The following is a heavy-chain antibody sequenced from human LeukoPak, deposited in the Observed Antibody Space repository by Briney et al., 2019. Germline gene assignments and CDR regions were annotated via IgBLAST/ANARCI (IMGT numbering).Heavy chain of an antibody. J-gene: IGHJ4*02. CDR1: GGSISSSNW. CDR3: ARHPIHDSGSYPYYFDY. CDR2: IYHSGST. Sequence: SETLSLTCAVSGGSISSSNWWSWVRQPPGKGLEWIGEIYHSGSTNYNPSLKSRVTISVDKSKNQFSLKLSSVTAADTAVYYCARHPIHDSGSYPYYFDYWGQGTLVTVSS. V-gene: IGHV4-4*02. D-gene: IGHD1-26*01.